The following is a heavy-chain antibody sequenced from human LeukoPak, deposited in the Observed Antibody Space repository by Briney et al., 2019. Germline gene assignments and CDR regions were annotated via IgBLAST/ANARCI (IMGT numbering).Heavy chain of an antibody. CDR3: ARGPITMVRGGWFDP. V-gene: IGHV1-69*04. CDR2: IIPILGIA. Sequence: SVKVSCKASGGTFSSYAISWVRQAPGQGLEWMGRIIPILGIANYAQKFQGRVTITADKSTSIAYMELSSLRSEDTAVYYCARGPITMVRGGWFDPWGQGTLVTVSS. CDR1: GGTFSSYA. J-gene: IGHJ5*02. D-gene: IGHD3-10*01.